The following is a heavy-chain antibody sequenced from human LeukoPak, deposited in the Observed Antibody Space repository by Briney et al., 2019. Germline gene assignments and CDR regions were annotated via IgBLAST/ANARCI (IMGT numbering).Heavy chain of an antibody. CDR1: GGSLSGYY. CDR2: INHSGST. J-gene: IGHJ3*02. CDR3: AIQLERLYLYAFDI. V-gene: IGHV4-34*01. Sequence: PSETLSLTCAVYGGSLSGYYWSWIRQPPGKGLEWIGEINHSGSTNYNPSLKSRVTISVDTSKNQFSLKLSSVTAADTAVYYCAIQLERLYLYAFDIWGQGTMVTVSS. D-gene: IGHD1-1*01.